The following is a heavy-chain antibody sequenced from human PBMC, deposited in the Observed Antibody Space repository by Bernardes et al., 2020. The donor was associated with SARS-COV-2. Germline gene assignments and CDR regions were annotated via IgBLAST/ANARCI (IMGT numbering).Heavy chain of an antibody. CDR2: ISFSGST. D-gene: IGHD3-22*01. J-gene: IGHJ3*02. CDR1: GGSIRSDY. V-gene: IGHV4-59*01. CDR3: ARAKSIYYYDSNGYQKDKADAFDI. Sequence: SETLSLTCSVSGGSIRSDYWSWTRQPPGKGLEWIGYISFSGSTNYHPSLTTRPTISLDRSKNQFSLKLSSVTAADTAVYYCARAKSIYYYDSNGYQKDKADAFDIWGQGTTCTVSS.